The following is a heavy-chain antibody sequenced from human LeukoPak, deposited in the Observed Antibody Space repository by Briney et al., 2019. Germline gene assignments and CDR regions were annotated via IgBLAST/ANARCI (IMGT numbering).Heavy chain of an antibody. Sequence: GGSLRLSCAASGFTFSSYWMSWVRQAPGKGLEWVANIKQDGSEKYYVDSVKGRFTISRDNAKNSLYLQMNSLRAEDTAVYYCASGYSYGPTYFDYWGQGTLVTVSS. CDR1: GFTFSSYW. J-gene: IGHJ4*02. CDR3: ASGYSYGPTYFDY. V-gene: IGHV3-7*01. D-gene: IGHD5-18*01. CDR2: IKQDGSEK.